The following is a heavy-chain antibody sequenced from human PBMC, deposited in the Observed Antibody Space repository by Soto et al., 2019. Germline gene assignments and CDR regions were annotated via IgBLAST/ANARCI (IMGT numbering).Heavy chain of an antibody. CDR1: GYTFTSYA. Sequence: QVQLVQSGAEVKKPGASVKVSCKASGYTFTSYAMHWVRQAPGQRLEWMGWINAGNGNTKYSQKFQGRVTITRDTSATTAYMAMSSLRSEDTAVYYSARVPGYSIGDLWGRGTLVTVSS. D-gene: IGHD2-21*01. V-gene: IGHV1-3*01. CDR3: ARVPGYSIGDL. J-gene: IGHJ2*01. CDR2: INAGNGNT.